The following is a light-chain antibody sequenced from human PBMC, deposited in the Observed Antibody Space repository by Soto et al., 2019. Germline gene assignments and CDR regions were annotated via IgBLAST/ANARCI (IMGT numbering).Light chain of an antibody. J-gene: IGKJ1*01. CDR1: QSVRRN. CDR3: QQYYDWPWT. Sequence: ETVMTQSPASLSVSPGERATLSCRASQSVRRNLAWYQHKPGQAPRLIIYDASTRPTGVPAGFSGSGYGTEFTLSISSLQSEDFTVYYCQQYYDWPWTFGQGTKVEI. V-gene: IGKV3-15*01. CDR2: DAS.